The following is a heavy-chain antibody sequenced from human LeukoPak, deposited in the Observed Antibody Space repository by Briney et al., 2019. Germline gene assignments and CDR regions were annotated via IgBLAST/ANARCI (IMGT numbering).Heavy chain of an antibody. V-gene: IGHV1-69*05. J-gene: IGHJ5*02. CDR2: IIPIFGTA. Sequence: ASVKVSCKASGGTFSSYAISWVRQAPGQGLEWMRRIIPIFGTANYAQKFQGRVTITTDESTSTAYMELSSLRSEDTAVYYCASRPLRCIAVDTNWFDPWGQRTLVTVSS. CDR1: GGTFSSYA. CDR3: ASRPLRCIAVDTNWFDP. D-gene: IGHD6-19*01.